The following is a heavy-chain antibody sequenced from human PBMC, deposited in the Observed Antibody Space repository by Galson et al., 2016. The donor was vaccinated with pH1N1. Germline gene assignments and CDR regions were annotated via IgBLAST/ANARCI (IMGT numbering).Heavy chain of an antibody. D-gene: IGHD4-17*01. Sequence: PALVKPTQTLTLTCTFSGFSLSTSGMCVSWIRQPPGKALEWLALIDWDDDTYYSTSLKTRLTISKDTSKNQVVLTMTNMDPVDTATYYCARFNDGDYANWFDPWGQGTLVTVSS. CDR2: IDWDDDT. CDR1: GFSLSTSGMC. CDR3: ARFNDGDYANWFDP. V-gene: IGHV2-70*01. J-gene: IGHJ5*02.